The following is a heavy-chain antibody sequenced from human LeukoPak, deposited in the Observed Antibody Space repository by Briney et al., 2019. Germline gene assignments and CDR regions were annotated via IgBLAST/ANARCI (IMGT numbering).Heavy chain of an antibody. Sequence: SVKVSCKVSGGTFSSYAISWVRQAPGQGLEWMGGIIPIFGTANYAQKFQGRVTITADESTSTAYMELSSLRSEDTAVYYCARVRLLWFGERNWFDPWGQGTLVTVSS. CDR3: ARVRLLWFGERNWFDP. D-gene: IGHD3-10*01. V-gene: IGHV1-69*13. CDR2: IIPIFGTA. CDR1: GGTFSSYA. J-gene: IGHJ5*02.